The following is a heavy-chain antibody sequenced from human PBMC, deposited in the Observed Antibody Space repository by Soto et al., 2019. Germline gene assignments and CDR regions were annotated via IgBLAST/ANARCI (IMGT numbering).Heavy chain of an antibody. V-gene: IGHV1-46*01. CDR2: INPSTRVT. CDR3: ARNGKTYDYYFFDN. Sequence: QVQLVQSGAEVKKPGASVKVSCKASGYTLTHYYMHWVRQAPGQGPEWVGVINPSTRVTSYAQKFQGRVTMTRDTSTSTVYMELNSLISEDTAVYYCARNGKTYDYYFFDNWGQGTLVTVSS. J-gene: IGHJ4*02. D-gene: IGHD5-12*01. CDR1: GYTLTHYY.